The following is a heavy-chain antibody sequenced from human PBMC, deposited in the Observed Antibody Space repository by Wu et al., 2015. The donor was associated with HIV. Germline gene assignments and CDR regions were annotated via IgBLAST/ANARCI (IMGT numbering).Heavy chain of an antibody. CDR1: GDTLDNYS. CDR3: ARGEGYDGRGYHRGYFNY. CDR2: ITSLSGTT. D-gene: IGHD3-22*01. Sequence: QVQVVQSGAEVKKPGSSVKVSCKTSGDTLDNYSFNWVRQAPGQGLEWMGGITSLSGTTSYAQTFQGRVTITTDESTRTAYMEMNSLRHDDTALYFCARGEGYDGRGYHRGYFNYWGQGTLVTVSS. V-gene: IGHV1-69*05. J-gene: IGHJ4*02.